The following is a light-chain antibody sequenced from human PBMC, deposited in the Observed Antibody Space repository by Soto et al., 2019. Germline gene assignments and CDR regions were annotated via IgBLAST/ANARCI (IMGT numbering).Light chain of an antibody. CDR1: QSVDSSY. CDR3: QQYGSSRT. Sequence: EIVLTHSPGTLSLSPGERATLSCRASQSVDSSYLAWYQQKPGQAPRLLIYGASSRATGIPDRFSGSGSGTDFTLTISRLEPEDFVVYYCQQYGSSRTFGQGTKVDIK. V-gene: IGKV3-20*01. J-gene: IGKJ1*01. CDR2: GAS.